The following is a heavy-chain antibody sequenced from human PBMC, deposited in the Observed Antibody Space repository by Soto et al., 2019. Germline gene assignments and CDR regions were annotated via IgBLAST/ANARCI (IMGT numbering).Heavy chain of an antibody. V-gene: IGHV3-33*01. CDR2: IWYDGSNK. CDR3: ASGSGRYFYYGMDV. J-gene: IGHJ6*02. D-gene: IGHD1-26*01. CDR1: VFTFSSYV. Sequence: PWGSLRLSCAASVFTFSSYVRHWVRQAPGKGLEWVAVIWYDGSNKYYADSVKGRFTISRDNSKNTLYLQMNSLRAEDTAVYYCASGSGRYFYYGMDVWGQGTTVTVS.